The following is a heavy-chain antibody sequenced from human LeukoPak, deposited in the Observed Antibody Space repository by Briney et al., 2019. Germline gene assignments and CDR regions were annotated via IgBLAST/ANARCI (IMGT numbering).Heavy chain of an antibody. CDR2: INHSGST. CDR3: ASYTAGGGGLEY. D-gene: IGHD5-18*01. Sequence: PSETLSLTCAVYGGSFSGYYWSWIRQPPGKGLEWIGEINHSGSTNYNPSLKSRVTISVDTSKNQFSLKLSSVTAADTAVYYCASYTAGGGGLEYWGQGTLVTVSS. CDR1: GGSFSGYY. J-gene: IGHJ4*02. V-gene: IGHV4-34*01.